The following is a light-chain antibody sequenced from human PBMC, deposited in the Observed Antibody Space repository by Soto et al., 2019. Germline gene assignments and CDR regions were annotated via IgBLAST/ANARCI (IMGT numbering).Light chain of an antibody. V-gene: IGKV3-20*01. CDR1: HNVRSNF. J-gene: IGKJ5*01. CDR2: VAS. Sequence: STAPLSLXPGEXATLXXXXSHNVRSNFLAWYQQKPGHAPRLLIYVASNRATGIPDRFSDSGSGTDFTLTISRLEPEDFAIYYCQQYDSWPITFGQCTRLEIK. CDR3: QQYDSWPIT.